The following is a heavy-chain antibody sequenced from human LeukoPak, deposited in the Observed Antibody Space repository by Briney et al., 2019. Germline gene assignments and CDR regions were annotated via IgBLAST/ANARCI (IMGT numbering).Heavy chain of an antibody. CDR2: ISVSGGST. CDR1: GFTFSNYA. Sequence: GGSLRLSCAASGFTFSNYAMSWVRQAPGKGLEWVSAISVSGGSTFYADSVEGRFTISRDNSKNTLYLQMNSLRAEDTALYFCATHSGSYYFDYWGQGTLVTVSS. J-gene: IGHJ4*02. V-gene: IGHV3-23*01. D-gene: IGHD1-26*01. CDR3: ATHSGSYYFDY.